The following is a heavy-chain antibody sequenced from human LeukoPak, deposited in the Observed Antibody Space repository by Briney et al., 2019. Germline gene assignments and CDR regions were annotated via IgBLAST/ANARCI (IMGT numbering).Heavy chain of an antibody. Sequence: GGSLRLSCAASGFTFDDYAMHWVRQAPGKGLERVSGIGWNSGNIGYADSVKGRFTISRDNAKKSLYLQMNSLRAEDTALYYCAKGHYYYYYYMDVWGKGTTVTISS. CDR2: IGWNSGNI. J-gene: IGHJ6*03. CDR3: AKGHYYYYYYMDV. V-gene: IGHV3-9*01. CDR1: GFTFDDYA.